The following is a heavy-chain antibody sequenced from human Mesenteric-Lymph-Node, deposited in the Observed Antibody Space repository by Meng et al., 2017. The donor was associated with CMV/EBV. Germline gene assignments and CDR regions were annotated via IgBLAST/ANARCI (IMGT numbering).Heavy chain of an antibody. J-gene: IGHJ6*02. D-gene: IGHD5-12*01. V-gene: IGHV4-59*01. CDR2: IYYSGST. Sequence: GSLRLSCTVSGGSISSYYWSWIWQPPGKGLECIGYIYYSGSTNYNPSLKSRVTISVDTSKNQFSLKLSSVTAADTAVYYCAREVGTHYGMDVWGQGTTVTVSS. CDR1: GGSISSYY. CDR3: AREVGTHYGMDV.